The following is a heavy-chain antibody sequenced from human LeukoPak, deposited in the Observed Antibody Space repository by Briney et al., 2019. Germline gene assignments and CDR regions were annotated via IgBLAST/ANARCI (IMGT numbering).Heavy chain of an antibody. CDR1: GFTFSSYS. CDR2: IKQDGSEK. J-gene: IGHJ4*02. V-gene: IGHV3-7*01. CDR3: AREFGHNRWYFDY. Sequence: PGGSLRLSCAASGFTFSSYSMNWVRQAPGKGLEWVANIKQDGSEKYYVDSVKGRFTIPRDNSLNTLHLQMNSLRTEDTAVYYCAREFGHNRWYFDYWGQGALVTVSS. D-gene: IGHD5-24*01.